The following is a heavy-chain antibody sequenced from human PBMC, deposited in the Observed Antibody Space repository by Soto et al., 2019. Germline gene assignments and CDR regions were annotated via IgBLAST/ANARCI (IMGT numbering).Heavy chain of an antibody. D-gene: IGHD3-9*01. CDR2: INHNGNN. CDR1: GGSFSTYY. Sequence: SETLSLTCVVSGGSFSTYYYSWIRQSPGKGLEWIGEINHNGNNNYSPSLKSRVTMSLDTSKNQFSLKLTSVTAADTAVYYCARGGSNDWQVAFDIWGEGTMVTV. J-gene: IGHJ3*02. V-gene: IGHV4-34*01. CDR3: ARGGSNDWQVAFDI.